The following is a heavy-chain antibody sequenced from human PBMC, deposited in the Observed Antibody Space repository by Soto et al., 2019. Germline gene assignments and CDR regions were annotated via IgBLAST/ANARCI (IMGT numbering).Heavy chain of an antibody. J-gene: IGHJ4*02. Sequence: EVQLLESGGGLVQPGGSLTLSCAASGFTFSSNSMSWVRQAPGKGLEWVSGISGRGGSIYYANSVKGRFTISRDNSNDVRYLQIYSLRAEDTAVYFCAKSRGDSWTTYYFDNWGQGTLVAVSS. D-gene: IGHD1-1*01. V-gene: IGHV3-23*01. CDR1: GFTFSSNS. CDR2: ISGRGGSI. CDR3: AKSRGDSWTTYYFDN.